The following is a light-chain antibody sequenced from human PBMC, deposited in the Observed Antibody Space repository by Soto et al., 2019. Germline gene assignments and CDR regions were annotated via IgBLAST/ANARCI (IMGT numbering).Light chain of an antibody. CDR3: QHYGNSPT. V-gene: IGKV3-20*01. CDR2: GAT. J-gene: IGKJ1*01. CDR1: QSVSTNY. Sequence: EIVLTQSPGTLSLSPGERATLSCRASQSVSTNYLAWYQQKPGQSPRLLIYGATSRATGIPDRFSGSGFGTDFTLSISRLEPEDFAVYWCQHYGNSPTFGQGTKVDIK.